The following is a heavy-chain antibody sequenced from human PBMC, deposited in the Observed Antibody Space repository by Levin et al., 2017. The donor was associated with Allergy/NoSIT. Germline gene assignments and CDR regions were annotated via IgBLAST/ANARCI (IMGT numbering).Heavy chain of an antibody. CDR2: ISYDRKKI. CDR1: GFIFSSYG. J-gene: IGHJ6*02. Sequence: QSGESLKISCAASGFIFSSYGMQWVRQAPGKGLQWVALISYDRKKIYYADSVKGRFTISRDDSKNTLFLHMNSLRAEDTAVYFCAKDRSTNYGLDAWGPGTTVTVSS. CDR3: AKDRSTNYGLDA. D-gene: IGHD2-2*01. V-gene: IGHV3-30*18.